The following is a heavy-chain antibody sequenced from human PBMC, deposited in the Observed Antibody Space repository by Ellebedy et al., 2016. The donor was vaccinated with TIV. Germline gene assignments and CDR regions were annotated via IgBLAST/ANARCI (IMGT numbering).Heavy chain of an antibody. CDR1: GFTFSSYG. CDR3: ARDKLSYYGSGSDRGYGMDV. V-gene: IGHV3-33*01. Sequence: PGGSLRLSCAASGFTFSSYGMHWVRQAPGKGLEWVAVIWYDGSNKYYADSVKGRFTISRDNSKNTLYLQMNSLRAEDTAVYYCARDKLSYYGSGSDRGYGMDVWGQGTTVTVSS. J-gene: IGHJ6*02. CDR2: IWYDGSNK. D-gene: IGHD3-10*01.